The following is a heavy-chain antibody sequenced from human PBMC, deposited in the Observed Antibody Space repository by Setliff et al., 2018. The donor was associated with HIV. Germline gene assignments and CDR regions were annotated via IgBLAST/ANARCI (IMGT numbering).Heavy chain of an antibody. J-gene: IGHJ4*02. Sequence: TSETLSLTCTVSGASVGTTFHYWAWIRQAPGKGLEWIGSLSHSGRTYYNPSLESRLSFSIDPSKNRVSLILTSATAADTAVYYCAKSEGFFVGATCSLFYFDSLGQGTLVTVSS. CDR3: AKSEGFFVGATCSLFYFDS. CDR2: LSHSGRT. V-gene: IGHV4-39*01. D-gene: IGHD3-3*01. CDR1: GASVGTTFHY.